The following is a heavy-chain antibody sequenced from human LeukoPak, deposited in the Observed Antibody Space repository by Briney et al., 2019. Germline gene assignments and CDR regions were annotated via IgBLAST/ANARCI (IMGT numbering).Heavy chain of an antibody. CDR3: AKDIRRDGYNFEAFDI. CDR1: GFTFSSYS. J-gene: IGHJ3*02. CDR2: ISSSSSDI. Sequence: GSLRLSCAASGFTFSSYSMNWVRQAPGKGLEWVSSISSSSSDIYYADSVKGRFTISRDNSKNTLYLQMNSLRAEDTAVYYCAKDIRRDGYNFEAFDIWGQGTMVTVSS. V-gene: IGHV3-21*04. D-gene: IGHD5-24*01.